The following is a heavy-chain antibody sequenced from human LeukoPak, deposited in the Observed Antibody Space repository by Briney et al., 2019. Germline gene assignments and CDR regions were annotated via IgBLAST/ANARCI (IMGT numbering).Heavy chain of an antibody. V-gene: IGHV3-30*02. Sequence: PGGSLRLSCAASGFTFSSYGMHWVRQAPGKGLEWVAFIRYDGSNKYYADSVKGRFTISRDNSKNTLYLQMNSLRAEDTAVYYCAKEAYPAYYFDYWGQGTLVTVSS. CDR1: GFTFSSYG. J-gene: IGHJ4*02. CDR3: AKEAYPAYYFDY. CDR2: IRYDGSNK.